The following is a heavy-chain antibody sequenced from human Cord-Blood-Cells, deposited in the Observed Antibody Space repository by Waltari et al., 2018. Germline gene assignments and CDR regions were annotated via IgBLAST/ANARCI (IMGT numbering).Heavy chain of an antibody. V-gene: IGHV3-30*18. J-gene: IGHJ4*02. Sequence: QVQLVESGVGVVQPGRSLRLSCAASGFTFSSYGMHWVRQAPGKGLEWVAVIWYDGSNKYYADSVKGRFTISRDNSKNTLYLQMNSLRAEDTAMYYCAKEGNGDYVDYWGQGTLVTVSS. CDR1: GFTFSSYG. CDR3: AKEGNGDYVDY. D-gene: IGHD1-1*01. CDR2: IWYDGSNK.